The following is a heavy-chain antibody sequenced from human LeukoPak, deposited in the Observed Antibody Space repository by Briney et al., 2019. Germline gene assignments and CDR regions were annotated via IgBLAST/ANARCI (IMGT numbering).Heavy chain of an antibody. D-gene: IGHD3-22*01. V-gene: IGHV3-48*04. CDR1: GFNFETCS. CDR3: ARDHLGYSFDY. J-gene: IGHJ4*02. CDR2: INSAGNII. Sequence: PGESLRLSCSPSGFNFETCSMYWVRQAPGKGLEWLSYINSAGNIIYYADSVKGRFTVSRDNTRKSLSLEMNTLRVEDTAIYYCARDHLGYSFDYWGQGTLVTVSS.